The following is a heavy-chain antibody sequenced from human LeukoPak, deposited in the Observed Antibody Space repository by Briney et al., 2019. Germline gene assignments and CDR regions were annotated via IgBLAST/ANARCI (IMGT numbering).Heavy chain of an antibody. CDR2: ISSSSSYI. J-gene: IGHJ4*02. V-gene: IGHV3-21*01. CDR3: ARGVKVWSGESTQSIFDY. CDR1: GFTFSSYS. Sequence: GGSLRLSCAASGFTFSSYSMNWVRQAPGKGLEWVSSISSSSSYIYYADSVKGRFTISRDNAKNSLYLQMNSLRAEDTAVYYCARGVKVWSGESTQSIFDYWGQGTLVTVSS. D-gene: IGHD3-10*01.